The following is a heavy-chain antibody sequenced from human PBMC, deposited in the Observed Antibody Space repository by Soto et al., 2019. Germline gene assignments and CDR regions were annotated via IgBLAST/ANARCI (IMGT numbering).Heavy chain of an antibody. CDR2: VNSDSSSI. Sequence: GGSLRLSCAASGFMFSVYTMNWVRQAPGKGLEWVSSVNSDSSSIYHADSVKGRFTISRDNAKNSLYLQMNSLRAEDTAVYYCAREMAALNYFDYWGQGTLVTVSS. CDR3: AREMAALNYFDY. D-gene: IGHD2-15*01. V-gene: IGHV3-48*01. J-gene: IGHJ4*02. CDR1: GFMFSVYT.